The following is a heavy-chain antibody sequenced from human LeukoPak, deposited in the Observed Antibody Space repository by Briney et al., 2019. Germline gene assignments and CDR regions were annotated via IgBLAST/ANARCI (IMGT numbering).Heavy chain of an antibody. J-gene: IGHJ4*02. CDR3: AKDWDSYYYDSSGYYGTAFDY. CDR1: GFTFSSYG. D-gene: IGHD3-22*01. CDR2: IRYDGSNK. Sequence: GGSLRLSCAASGFTFSSYGMHWVRQAPGKGLEWVAFIRYDGSNKYYADSAKGRFTISRDSSKNTLYLQMNSLRAEDTAVYYCAKDWDSYYYDSSGYYGTAFDYWGQGTLVTVSS. V-gene: IGHV3-30*02.